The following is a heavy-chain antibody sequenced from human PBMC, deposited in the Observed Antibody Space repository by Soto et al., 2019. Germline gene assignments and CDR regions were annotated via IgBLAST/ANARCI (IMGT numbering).Heavy chain of an antibody. CDR2: ISASGDST. Sequence: GGSLRLSCSASGFTFSSSAMGWVRQAPGKGLEWVSSISASGDSTPYADSVKGRFTISRDNSKNTVYLQMNSLRVEDTALYYCAKGGITAPRYYWGQGALVTVSS. CDR1: GFTFSSSA. CDR3: AKGGITAPRYY. V-gene: IGHV3-23*01. D-gene: IGHD3-16*01. J-gene: IGHJ4*02.